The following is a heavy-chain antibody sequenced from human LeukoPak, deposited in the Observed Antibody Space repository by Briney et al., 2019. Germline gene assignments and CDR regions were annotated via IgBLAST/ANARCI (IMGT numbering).Heavy chain of an antibody. CDR1: GDSISSYY. Sequence: PSETLSLTCTVSGDSISSYYWSWIRQPPGKGLEWIGYIYYSGSTKYNPSLKSRVTISVDTSKNQFSLKLSSVTAADTAVYYCARDLVVVPAAMHGWFDPGAREPWSPSPQ. J-gene: IGHJ5*02. CDR2: IYYSGST. D-gene: IGHD2-2*01. CDR3: ARDLVVVPAAMHGWFDP. V-gene: IGHV4-59*12.